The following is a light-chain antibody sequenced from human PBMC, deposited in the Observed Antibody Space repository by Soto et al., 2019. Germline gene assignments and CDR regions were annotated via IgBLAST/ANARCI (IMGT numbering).Light chain of an antibody. J-gene: IGKJ3*01. CDR3: QKYNSALGFT. CDR2: AAS. V-gene: IGKV1-27*01. Sequence: DIQMTQSPSSLSASVGDRVTITCRASQGISNYLAWYQQKPGKVPKLLIYAASTLQSGVPSRFSGSGSGTDFTHTISSLQPKDVATYYCQKYNSALGFTFGPGTKVDIK. CDR1: QGISNY.